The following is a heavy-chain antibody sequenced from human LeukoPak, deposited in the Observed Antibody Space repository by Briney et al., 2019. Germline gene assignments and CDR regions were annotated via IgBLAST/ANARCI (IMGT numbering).Heavy chain of an antibody. CDR2: IYNDGRKK. CDR3: ATAKSSSWQYFDD. D-gene: IGHD6-13*01. J-gene: IGHJ4*02. Sequence: AGSLRLTCAASGFTFSDYTLHWVRQAPGKGLEWLANIYNDGRKKYYADPVRGRITISRDNSKSTVNLQMNRLRVEDTAVFYCATAKSSSWQYFDDWGEGTLVTVSS. V-gene: IGHV3-30*04. CDR1: GFTFSDYT.